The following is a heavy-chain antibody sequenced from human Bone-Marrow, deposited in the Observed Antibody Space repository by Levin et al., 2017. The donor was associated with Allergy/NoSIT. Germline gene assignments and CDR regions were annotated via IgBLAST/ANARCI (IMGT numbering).Heavy chain of an antibody. CDR3: ARGQRGKNPTINY. J-gene: IGHJ4*02. D-gene: IGHD4-23*01. V-gene: IGHV4-34*01. CDR1: GGSFSGYY. CDR2: INHSGST. Sequence: SETLSLTCAVYGGSFSGYYWSWIRQPPGKGLEWIGEINHSGSTNYNPSLKSRVTISVDTSKNQFSLKLSSVTAADTAVYYCARGQRGKNPTINYWGQGTLVTVSS.